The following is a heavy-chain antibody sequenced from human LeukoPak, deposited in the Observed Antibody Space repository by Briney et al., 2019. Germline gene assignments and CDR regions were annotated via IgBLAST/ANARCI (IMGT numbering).Heavy chain of an antibody. CDR3: ARDYDFWTDGDDAFDI. D-gene: IGHD3-3*01. V-gene: IGHV4-61*02. CDR1: GGSISSGSYY. Sequence: SQTLSLTCTVSGGSISSGSYYWSWIRQPAGKGLEWIGRIYTSGSTNYNPSLKSRVTISVDTSKNQFSLKLSSVTAADTAVYYCARDYDFWTDGDDAFDIWGQGTMVTVSS. CDR2: IYTSGST. J-gene: IGHJ3*02.